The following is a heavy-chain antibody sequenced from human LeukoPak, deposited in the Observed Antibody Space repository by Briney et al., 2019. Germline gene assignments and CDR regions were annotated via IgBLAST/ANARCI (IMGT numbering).Heavy chain of an antibody. Sequence: SETLSLTCAVYGGSFSGYYWSWIRQPPGKGLEWIGEINHSGSTNYNPSLKSRVTISVDTSKNQFSLKLSSVTAADTAVYYCAREIRSHQRNWFDPWGQGTLVTVSS. V-gene: IGHV4-34*01. D-gene: IGHD3-10*01. J-gene: IGHJ5*02. CDR1: GGSFSGYY. CDR3: AREIRSHQRNWFDP. CDR2: INHSGST.